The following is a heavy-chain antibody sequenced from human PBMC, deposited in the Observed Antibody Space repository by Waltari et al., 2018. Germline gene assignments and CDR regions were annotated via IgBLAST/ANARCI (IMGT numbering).Heavy chain of an antibody. D-gene: IGHD6-19*01. CDR3: AVLSRGWRAYYFDH. J-gene: IGHJ4*01. CDR1: GYSLTSYW. CDR2: LYPGASDT. V-gene: IGHV5-51*01. Sequence: EVQLVQSGAAVKKPGESLKLYWKGSGYSLTSYWIGGGRQMPGKGLEWMGILYPGASDTTYSPSFQGQVTITADNSISPAYLSWSSPNASETAMSYSAVLSRGWRAYYFDHWGHGTLVTVSS.